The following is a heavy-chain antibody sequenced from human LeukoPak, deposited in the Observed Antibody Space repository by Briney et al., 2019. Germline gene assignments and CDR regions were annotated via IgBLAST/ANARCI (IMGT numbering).Heavy chain of an antibody. CDR2: IGGRGGST. V-gene: IGHV3-23*01. D-gene: IGHD3/OR15-3a*01. J-gene: IGHJ2*01. CDR3: ARDFFNWYFDL. CDR1: GFRFSDFT. Sequence: GGSLRLSCAASGFRFSDFTMTWVRQAPGKGPEWVSAIGGRGGSTYYADSVKGRFTISRDNSKNTLYLQMNSLRAEDTAVYYCARDFFNWYFDLWGRGTLVTVSS.